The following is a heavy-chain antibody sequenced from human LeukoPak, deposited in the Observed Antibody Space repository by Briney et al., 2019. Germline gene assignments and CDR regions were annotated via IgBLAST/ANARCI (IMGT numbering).Heavy chain of an antibody. CDR3: AKEVYYDSSGYSRPNWFDP. CDR2: ISGSGGST. V-gene: IGHV3-23*01. CDR1: GFTFSSYA. J-gene: IGHJ5*02. Sequence: GGSLRLSCAASGFTFSSYAMSWVRQAPGKGLEWVSAISGSGGSTYYADSVKGRFTISRDNSKNTLYLQMNSLRAEDTAVYYCAKEVYYDSSGYSRPNWFDPWGQGTLVTVSS. D-gene: IGHD3-22*01.